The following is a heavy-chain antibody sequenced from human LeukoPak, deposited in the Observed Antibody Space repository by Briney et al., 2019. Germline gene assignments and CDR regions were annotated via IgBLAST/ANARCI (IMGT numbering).Heavy chain of an antibody. CDR2: ISSSGSTI. J-gene: IGHJ6*04. CDR1: GFTFSSYG. Sequence: GGSLRLSCAASGFTFSSYGMTWVRQAPGKGLEWVSYISSSGSTIYYADSVKGRFTISRDNAKNSLYLQMNSLRAEDTAVYYCAELGITMIGGVWGKGTTVTISS. CDR3: AELGITMIGGV. V-gene: IGHV3-48*03. D-gene: IGHD3-10*02.